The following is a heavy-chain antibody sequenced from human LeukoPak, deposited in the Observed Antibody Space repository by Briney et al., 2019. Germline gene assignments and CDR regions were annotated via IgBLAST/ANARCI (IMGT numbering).Heavy chain of an antibody. J-gene: IGHJ4*02. Sequence: SVKVSCKASGGTFSSYAISWVRQAPGQGLEWMGGIIPIFGTANYAQKFQGRVTITADKSTSTAYMELSSLRSEDTAVYYCAAATYYDILTGYYNVNYFDYWGQGTLVTVSS. CDR3: AAATYYDILTGYYNVNYFDY. V-gene: IGHV1-69*06. D-gene: IGHD3-9*01. CDR1: GGTFSSYA. CDR2: IIPIFGTA.